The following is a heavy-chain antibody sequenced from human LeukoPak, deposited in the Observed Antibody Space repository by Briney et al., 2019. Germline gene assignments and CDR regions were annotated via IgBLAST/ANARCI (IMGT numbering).Heavy chain of an antibody. Sequence: GGSLRLSCAASGFTFSSYNMNWVRQAPGKGLEWVSFISSSSSYIYYADSVKGRFTISRVNAKNSLYLQMNNLRAEDTAVYYGARDKYGSGSYSWSKRLDSWGQGTLVTVSS. CDR2: ISSSSSYI. J-gene: IGHJ4*02. V-gene: IGHV3-21*01. CDR3: ARDKYGSGSYSWSKRLDS. D-gene: IGHD3-10*01. CDR1: GFTFSSYN.